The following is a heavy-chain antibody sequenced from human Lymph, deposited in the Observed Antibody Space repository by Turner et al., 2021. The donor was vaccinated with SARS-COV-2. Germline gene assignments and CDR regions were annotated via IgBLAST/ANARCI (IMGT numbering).Heavy chain of an antibody. V-gene: IGHV1-69*01. CDR3: ARGAAYCSGGSCYRKGFDY. CDR1: GGTFRSSA. CDR2: IIPIFGTA. Sequence: QVQLVQSGAEVKKPGSSVKVSCKASGGTFRSSAISWVRQAPGQGLEWMGGIIPIFGTANYAQRFQGRVTITADESTSTAYMELRSLRSEDTAVYYCARGAAYCSGGSCYRKGFDYWGQGTPFTVSS. D-gene: IGHD2-15*01. J-gene: IGHJ4*02.